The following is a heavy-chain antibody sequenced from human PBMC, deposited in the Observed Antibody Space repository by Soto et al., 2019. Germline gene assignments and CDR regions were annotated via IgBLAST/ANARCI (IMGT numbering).Heavy chain of an antibody. V-gene: IGHV4-59*08. D-gene: IGHD2-15*01. J-gene: IGHJ4*02. CDR1: GGSISSYY. Sequence: SETLSLACTVSGGSISSYYWSWVRQPPGKGLEWIGYIYYSGSTNYNPSLKSRVTISVDTPKNQFSLKLSSVTAADTAVYYCARHAYCSGGSCYRLDYWGQGTLVTVSS. CDR3: ARHAYCSGGSCYRLDY. CDR2: IYYSGST.